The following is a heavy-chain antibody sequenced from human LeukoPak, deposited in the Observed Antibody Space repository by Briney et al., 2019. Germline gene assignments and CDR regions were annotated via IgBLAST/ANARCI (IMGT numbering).Heavy chain of an antibody. CDR1: GYTFTSYA. V-gene: IGHV1-3*01. CDR2: INAGNGNT. Sequence: ASVKVSCKAPGYTFTSYAMHWVRQAPGQRLEWMGWINAGNGNTKYSQKFQGRVTITRDTSASTAYMELSSLRSEDTAVYYCASPAAAYYYYYGMDVWGQGTTVTVSS. D-gene: IGHD2-2*01. J-gene: IGHJ6*02. CDR3: ASPAAAYYYYYGMDV.